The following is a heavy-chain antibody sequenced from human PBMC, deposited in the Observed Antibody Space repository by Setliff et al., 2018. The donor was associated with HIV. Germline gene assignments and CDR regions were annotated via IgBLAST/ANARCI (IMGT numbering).Heavy chain of an antibody. V-gene: IGHV1-18*01. CDR2: ISAYNGNT. CDR1: GYTFSSYG. D-gene: IGHD6-13*01. J-gene: IGHJ4*02. Sequence: ASVKVSCKASGYTFSSYGISWVRQAPGQGVEWMGWISAYNGNTNYAQKLQGRVTMTTDTSTSTAYMELRSPRSDDTAVYYCARGESAAAGTGVCDYWGQGTLVTVSS. CDR3: ARGESAAAGTGVCDY.